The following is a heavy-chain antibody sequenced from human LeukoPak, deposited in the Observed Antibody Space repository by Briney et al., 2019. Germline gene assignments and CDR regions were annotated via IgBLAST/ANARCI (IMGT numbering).Heavy chain of an antibody. D-gene: IGHD3-22*01. V-gene: IGHV4-39*02. CDR2: IYYSGST. J-gene: IGHJ4*02. CDR1: GGSISSSSYY. CDR3: ARDDYYDSSGYWYY. Sequence: SETLSLTCTVSGGSISSSSYYWGWIRQPPGKGLEWIGSIYYSGSTYYNPSLKSRVTISVDTSKNQFSLKLSSVTAADTAVYYCARDDYYDSSGYWYYWGQGTLVTVSS.